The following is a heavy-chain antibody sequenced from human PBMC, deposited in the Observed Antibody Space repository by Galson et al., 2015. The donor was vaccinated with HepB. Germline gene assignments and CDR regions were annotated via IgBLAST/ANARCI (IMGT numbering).Heavy chain of an antibody. V-gene: IGHV7-4-1*02. J-gene: IGHJ2*01. CDR3: ARQYYSDSSGYDAPYWYFEL. CDR2: INTNTGTP. D-gene: IGHD3-22*01. CDR1: GYTFTNYA. Sequence: SVKVSCKASGYTFTNYAMIWVRQAPGQGLEWMGWINTNTGTPTYVQGFTGRFVFFLDTSVSTAYMQISSLKSADTAVYYCARQYYSDSSGYDAPYWYFELWGRGPRVTVS.